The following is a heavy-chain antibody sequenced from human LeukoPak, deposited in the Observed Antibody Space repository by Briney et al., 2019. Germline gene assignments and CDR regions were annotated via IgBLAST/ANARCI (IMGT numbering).Heavy chain of an antibody. CDR2: IRSGGSIT. CDR1: GFTFSSYS. V-gene: IGHV3-48*01. CDR3: ARVGSLAARRLYYYGMDV. Sequence: GGSLRLSCAASGFTFSSYSMNWVRQAPGKGLEWVSYIRSGGSITRYADYVKGRFTISRDNAKNTLYLQMNSLRAEDTAVYYCARVGSLAARRLYYYGMDVWGQGTTVTVSS. D-gene: IGHD6-6*01. J-gene: IGHJ6*02.